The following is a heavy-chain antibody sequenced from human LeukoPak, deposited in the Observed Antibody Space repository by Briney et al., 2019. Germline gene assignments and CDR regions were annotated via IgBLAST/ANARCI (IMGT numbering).Heavy chain of an antibody. CDR2: IYYSGST. D-gene: IGHD3-3*01. V-gene: IGHV4-39*07. Sequence: SETLSLTCTVSGGSISSSSYYWGWIRQPPGTGLEWIGSIYYSGSTNYNPSLKSRVTISVDTSKNQFSLKLSSVTAADTAVYYCARGRSGSTPDNWFDPWGQGTLVTVSS. J-gene: IGHJ5*02. CDR1: GGSISSSSYY. CDR3: ARGRSGSTPDNWFDP.